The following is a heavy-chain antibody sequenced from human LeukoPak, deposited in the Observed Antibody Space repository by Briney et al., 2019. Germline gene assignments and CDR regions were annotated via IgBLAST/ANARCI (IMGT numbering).Heavy chain of an antibody. D-gene: IGHD1-26*01. CDR1: GGSISSSTYY. V-gene: IGHV4-39*07. CDR3: AGRRSGNYGYYYYYMDV. Sequence: SETLSLTCTVSGGSISSSTYYWGWIRQPPGKGLEWVGSIYYSGSTYYNPSLKSRVTMSVDTSKNQFSLKLNSVTAADTAVYYCAGRRSGNYGYYYYYMDVWGKGTTVTVSS. J-gene: IGHJ6*03. CDR2: IYYSGST.